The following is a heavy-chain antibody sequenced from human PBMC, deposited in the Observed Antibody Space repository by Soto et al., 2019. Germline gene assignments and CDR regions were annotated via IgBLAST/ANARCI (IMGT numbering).Heavy chain of an antibody. J-gene: IGHJ6*02. Sequence: EVQLVESGGGLVQPGGSLKLSCAASGFTFSDSALHWVRQASGKGLEWVSRIRSKANNYAAAYAASVKGRFTISRDDSKDTAYLQMNSLKTEDTAVYYCTRHLMDVWGQGTTVTVSS. V-gene: IGHV3-73*01. CDR3: TRHLMDV. CDR1: GFTFSDSA. CDR2: IRSKANNYAA.